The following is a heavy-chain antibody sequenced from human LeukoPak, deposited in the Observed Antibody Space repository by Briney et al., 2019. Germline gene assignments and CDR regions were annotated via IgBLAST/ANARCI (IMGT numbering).Heavy chain of an antibody. J-gene: IGHJ4*02. CDR1: GGSISSYY. CDR2: IYYSGST. Sequence: SETLSLTCTVSGGSISSYYRSWIRQPPGKGLEWIGYIYYSGSTNYNPSLKSRVTISVDTSKNQFSLKLSSVTAADTAVYYCARLGGTAYSSSSLDYWGQGTLVTVSS. V-gene: IGHV4-59*08. D-gene: IGHD6-13*01. CDR3: ARLGGTAYSSSSLDY.